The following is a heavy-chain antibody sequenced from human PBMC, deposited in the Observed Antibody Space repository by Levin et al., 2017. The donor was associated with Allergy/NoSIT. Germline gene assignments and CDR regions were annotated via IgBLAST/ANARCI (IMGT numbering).Heavy chain of an antibody. CDR3: AARVFDY. V-gene: IGHV3-30*03. CDR2: ISGGGNDG. J-gene: IGHJ4*02. CDR1: GFTFGNYA. Sequence: AGGSLRLSCAASGFTFGNYAMSWVRQAPGKGLEWVALISGGGNDGYYADSVRGRFTISRDNSKNTLYLQMNSLRPDDTAVYYCAARVFDYWGQGTLVAVSS.